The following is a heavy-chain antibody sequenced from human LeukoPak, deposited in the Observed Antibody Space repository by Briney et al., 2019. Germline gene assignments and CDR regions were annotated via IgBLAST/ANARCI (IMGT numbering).Heavy chain of an antibody. CDR2: ISAYNGNT. Sequence: ASVKVSCKASGYTFTSYGISWVRQAPGQGLEWMGWISAYNGNTNYAQKLQGRVTITADESTSTAYMELSSLRSEDTAVYYCARDLWGGYSSSGAFDIWGQGTMVTVSS. D-gene: IGHD6-6*01. J-gene: IGHJ3*02. CDR3: ARDLWGGYSSSGAFDI. V-gene: IGHV1-18*01. CDR1: GYTFTSYG.